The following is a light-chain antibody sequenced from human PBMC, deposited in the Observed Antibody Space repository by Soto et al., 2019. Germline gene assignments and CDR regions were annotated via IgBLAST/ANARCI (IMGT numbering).Light chain of an antibody. Sequence: DIVMPQSPLSLPVTPVEPASISCRSSQSLLHSNGYNYLDWYLQKPGQSPQLLIYLGSNRASGVPDRFSGSGSGTDFTLKISRVEAEDVGVYYCMQALQTPPYTFGQGTKLEIK. CDR2: LGS. V-gene: IGKV2-28*01. J-gene: IGKJ2*01. CDR3: MQALQTPPYT. CDR1: QSLLHSNGYNY.